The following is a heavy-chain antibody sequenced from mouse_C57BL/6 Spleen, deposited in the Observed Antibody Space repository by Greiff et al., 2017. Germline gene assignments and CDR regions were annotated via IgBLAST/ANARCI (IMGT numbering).Heavy chain of an antibody. CDR2: IDPSDSET. V-gene: IGHV1-52*01. D-gene: IGHD2-14*01. Sequence: VQLQQPGAELVRPGSSVKLSCKASGYTFTSYWMHWVKQRPIQGLEWIGNIDPSDSETHSNQKFKDKATLTVDKSSSTAYMQLRSLTSEDSAVDYCARSGVRGAMDYWGQGTSVTVSS. J-gene: IGHJ4*01. CDR1: GYTFTSYW. CDR3: ARSGVRGAMDY.